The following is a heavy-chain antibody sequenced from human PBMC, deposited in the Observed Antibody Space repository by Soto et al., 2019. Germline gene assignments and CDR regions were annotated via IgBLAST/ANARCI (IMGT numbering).Heavy chain of an antibody. CDR3: ARVPGVVPAAMGVRYYYYMDV. D-gene: IGHD2-2*01. J-gene: IGHJ6*03. Sequence: QVQLVQSGAEVKNPGASVKVSCKASGYTFTSYGISWVRQAPGQGLEWMGWISAYNGNTNYAQKLQGRGTMTTDTSTSTAYMELRSVRSDDSALYYCARVPGVVPAAMGVRYYYYMDVWGKGTTVTFSS. CDR2: ISAYNGNT. CDR1: GYTFTSYG. V-gene: IGHV1-18*01.